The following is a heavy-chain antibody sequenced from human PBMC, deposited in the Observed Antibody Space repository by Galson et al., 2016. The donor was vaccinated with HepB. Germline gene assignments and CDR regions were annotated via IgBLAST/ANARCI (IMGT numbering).Heavy chain of an antibody. CDR2: SGSGGPT. CDR3: AKAVLEDDILTGYYRRGADY. J-gene: IGHJ4*02. D-gene: IGHD3-9*01. V-gene: IGHV3-23*01. Sequence: SLRLSCAASGFTFSSYAMSWVRQAPGKGLEWVSSSGSGGPTYYADPVKGRFDISRDHSKNTPFLQMHSLRADDTAVYYCAKAVLEDDILTGYYRRGADYWGQGTLVTVSS. CDR1: GFTFSSYA.